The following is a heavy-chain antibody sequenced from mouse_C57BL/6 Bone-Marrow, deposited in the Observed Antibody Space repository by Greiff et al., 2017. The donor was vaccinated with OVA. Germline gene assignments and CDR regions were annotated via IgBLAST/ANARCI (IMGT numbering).Heavy chain of an antibody. J-gene: IGHJ4*01. CDR1: GYTFTSYG. CDR3: ARTPPITTVVGYYAMDY. D-gene: IGHD1-1*01. V-gene: IGHV1-81*01. Sequence: VQGVESGAELARPGASVKLSCKASGYTFTSYGISWVKQRTGQGLEWIGEIYPRSGNTYYNEKFKGKATLTADKSSSTAYMELRSLTSEDSAVYFCARTPPITTVVGYYAMDYWGQGTSVTVSS. CDR2: IYPRSGNT.